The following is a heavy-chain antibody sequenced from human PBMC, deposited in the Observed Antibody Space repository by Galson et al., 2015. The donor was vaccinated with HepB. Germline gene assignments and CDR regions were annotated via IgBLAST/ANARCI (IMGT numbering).Heavy chain of an antibody. V-gene: IGHV3-53*04. Sequence: SLRLSCAASGFTVSSNYMSWVRQAPGKGLEWVSVIYSGGSTYYADSVKGRFTISRHNSKNTLYLQVNSLRAEDTAVYYCARLYCSSTSCPRTLDYWGQGTLVTVSS. J-gene: IGHJ4*02. D-gene: IGHD2-2*01. CDR2: IYSGGST. CDR1: GFTVSSNY. CDR3: ARLYCSSTSCPRTLDY.